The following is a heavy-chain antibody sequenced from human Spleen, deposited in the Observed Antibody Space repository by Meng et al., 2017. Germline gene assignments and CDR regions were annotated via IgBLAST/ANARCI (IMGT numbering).Heavy chain of an antibody. V-gene: IGHV1-69*06. Sequence: GPLVLSGAEVKTPGSSGKVPCNASVGTFSSYAISWVRQAPGQGLEWMGGIIPIFGTANYAQKFQGRVTITADKSTSTAYMELSSLRSEDTAVYYCARVIGYGGTDFDYWGQGTLVTVSS. CDR3: ARVIGYGGTDFDY. CDR1: VGTFSSYA. CDR2: IIPIFGTA. D-gene: IGHD4-23*01. J-gene: IGHJ4*02.